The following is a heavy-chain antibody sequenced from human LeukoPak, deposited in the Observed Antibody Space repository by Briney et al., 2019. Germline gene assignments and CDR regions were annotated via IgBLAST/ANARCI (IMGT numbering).Heavy chain of an antibody. V-gene: IGHV3-23*01. D-gene: IGHD3-16*01. Sequence: GGSLRLSCAASGFTFSSYAMSWVRQAPGKGREGFSAISGSGGSTYYADSVKGRFTISRDNSKNTLYLQMNSLRAEDTAVYYCAKVSYYDYVWGILRHWGQGTLVTVSS. CDR3: AKVSYYDYVWGILRH. CDR2: ISGSGGST. CDR1: GFTFSSYA. J-gene: IGHJ4*02.